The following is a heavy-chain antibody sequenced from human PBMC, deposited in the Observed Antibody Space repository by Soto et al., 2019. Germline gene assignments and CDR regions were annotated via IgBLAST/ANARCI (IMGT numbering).Heavy chain of an antibody. V-gene: IGHV1-24*01. Sequence: GASVKVSCKVSGYTLTELSMHWVRKAPGKGLEWMGGFDPEDGDTIYAQKFQGRVTMTEDTSTDTAYMELSSLRSEDTAVYYCAPYSSNDAFDIWGEGTMVTVSS. D-gene: IGHD6-19*01. CDR3: APYSSNDAFDI. CDR2: FDPEDGDT. J-gene: IGHJ3*02. CDR1: GYTLTELS.